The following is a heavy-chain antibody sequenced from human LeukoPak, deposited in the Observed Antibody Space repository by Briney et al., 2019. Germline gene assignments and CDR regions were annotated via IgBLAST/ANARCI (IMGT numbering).Heavy chain of an antibody. CDR2: IFYALST. V-gene: IGHV4-39*07. CDR3: ARGGYSGYDPFDY. CDR1: GGSITSDTYY. Sequence: PSETLSLTCTVSGGSITSDTYYWVWIRQPPGKGLEWIGSIFYALSTNYNPSLKSRVTISVDTSKNQFSLKLSSVTAADTAVYYCARGGYSGYDPFDYWGQGTLVTFSS. J-gene: IGHJ4*02. D-gene: IGHD5-12*01.